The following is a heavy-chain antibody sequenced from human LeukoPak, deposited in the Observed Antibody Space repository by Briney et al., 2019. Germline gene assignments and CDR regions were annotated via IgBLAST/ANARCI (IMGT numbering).Heavy chain of an antibody. CDR2: INHSGST. V-gene: IGHV4-34*01. Sequence: SETLSLTCAVYGGSFSGYYWSWIRQPPGKGLEWIGEINHSGSTNYIPSLKSRVTISVDTSKNQFSLKLSSVTAADTAVYYCARSTWLLDKWGQGSLVTVSS. CDR1: GGSFSGYY. CDR3: ARSTWLLDK. D-gene: IGHD3-22*01. J-gene: IGHJ4*02.